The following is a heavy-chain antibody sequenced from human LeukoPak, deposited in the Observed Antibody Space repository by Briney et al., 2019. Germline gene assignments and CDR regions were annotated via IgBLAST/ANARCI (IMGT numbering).Heavy chain of an antibody. Sequence: TGESLKISCKGSGYSFTSYWIGWVRQMPGKGLEWMGIIYPGDSDTRYSPSFQGQVTISADKSISTAYLQWSSLKASDTAMYYCARPVGRYYYDSSGYYHPYYFDYWGQGTLVTVSS. J-gene: IGHJ4*02. CDR3: ARPVGRYYYDSSGYYHPYYFDY. CDR2: IYPGDSDT. V-gene: IGHV5-51*01. D-gene: IGHD3-22*01. CDR1: GYSFTSYW.